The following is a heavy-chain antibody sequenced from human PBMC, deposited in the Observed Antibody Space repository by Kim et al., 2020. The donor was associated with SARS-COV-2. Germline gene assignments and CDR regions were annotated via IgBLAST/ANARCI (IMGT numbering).Heavy chain of an antibody. Sequence: GGSLRLSCAASGFTFDDYAMHWVRQAPGKGLEWVSGISWNSGSIGYADSVKGRFTISRDNAKNSLYLQMNSLRAEDTALYYCAKDRVPGGYFDRGGIDPWGQGTLVTVSS. CDR3: AKDRVPGGYFDRGGIDP. J-gene: IGHJ5*02. V-gene: IGHV3-9*01. D-gene: IGHD3-9*01. CDR1: GFTFDDYA. CDR2: ISWNSGSI.